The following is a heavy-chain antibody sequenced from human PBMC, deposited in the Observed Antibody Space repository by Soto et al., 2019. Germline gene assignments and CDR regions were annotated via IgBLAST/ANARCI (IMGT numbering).Heavy chain of an antibody. CDR1: GYSFKTYD. CDR2: RNPNSGNT. J-gene: IGHJ4*02. D-gene: IGHD3-10*01. Sequence: QEQLVQSGTEVKKPGASVMVSCEALGYSFKTYDINWVRQASGQGLEWMGWRNPNSGNTGYAQKFQGRVSMTRDTSTDTAYMVLSGLRFDDTAVYYCASFRWSYQSDLWGQGTLVTVSS. CDR3: ASFRWSYQSDL. V-gene: IGHV1-8*01.